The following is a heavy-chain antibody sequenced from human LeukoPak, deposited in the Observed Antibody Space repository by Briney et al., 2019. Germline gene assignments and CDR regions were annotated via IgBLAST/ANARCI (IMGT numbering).Heavy chain of an antibody. CDR2: ISGSGGST. Sequence: GGSLRLSCAASGFTFSSYAMSWVRQAPGKGLEWVSAISGSGGSTYYADSVKGRFTISRDNSKNTLYLQMNSLRAEDTAVCYCAKDLGSYYDFWSGYNYWGQGTLVTVSS. V-gene: IGHV3-23*01. CDR1: GFTFSSYA. CDR3: AKDLGSYYDFWSGYNY. D-gene: IGHD3-3*01. J-gene: IGHJ4*02.